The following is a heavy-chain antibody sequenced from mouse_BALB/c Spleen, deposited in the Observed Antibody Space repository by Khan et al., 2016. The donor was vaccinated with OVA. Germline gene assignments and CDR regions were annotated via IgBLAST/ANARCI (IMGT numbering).Heavy chain of an antibody. CDR2: ISSDGDYT. CDR1: GFTFSTYA. CDR3: ARSAYGNFAY. D-gene: IGHD2-1*01. Sequence: EVKLVESGGGLVKPGGSLKLSCAASGFTFSTYAMSWVRQTPEKRLEWVATISSDGDYTYYPDNVTGRLPISRDNAKNTLYLQMSSLRSEDTAMYYWARSAYGNFAYWGQGTLVTVSA. J-gene: IGHJ3*01. V-gene: IGHV5-9-3*01.